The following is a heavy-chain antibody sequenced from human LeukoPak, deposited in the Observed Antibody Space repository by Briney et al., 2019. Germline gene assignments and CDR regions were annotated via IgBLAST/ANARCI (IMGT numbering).Heavy chain of an antibody. V-gene: IGHV1-18*01. CDR3: ARVVGNIVVVPAVILTAVAGTEYYFDY. CDR1: GYTFTSYG. CDR2: ISAYNGNT. D-gene: IGHD2-2*01. J-gene: IGHJ4*02. Sequence: ASVKVSCKASGYTFTSYGISWVRQAPGQGLEWMGWISAYNGNTNYAQKLQGRVTMTTDTSTSTAYMELRSLRSDVTAVYYCARVVGNIVVVPAVILTAVAGTEYYFDYWGQGTLVTVSS.